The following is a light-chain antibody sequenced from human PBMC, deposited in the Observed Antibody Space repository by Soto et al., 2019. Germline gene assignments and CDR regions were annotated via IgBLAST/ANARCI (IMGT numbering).Light chain of an antibody. CDR3: AHYCSSPWT. CDR1: QSVSSSY. J-gene: IGKJ1*01. CDR2: GAS. Sequence: EIVLTQSPGTLSLSPGERATLSCRASQSVSSSYLACYQQKPGQAPRLLIYGASSRATGIPDRLIGSGSGTDFTRTITRLAPADFAVYYCAHYCSSPWTIGQGTKVEIK. V-gene: IGKV3-20*01.